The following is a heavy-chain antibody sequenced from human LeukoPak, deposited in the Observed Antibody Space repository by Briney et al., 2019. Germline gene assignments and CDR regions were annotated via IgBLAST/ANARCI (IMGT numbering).Heavy chain of an antibody. CDR1: GFTFSSYA. V-gene: IGHV3-23*01. J-gene: IGHJ4*02. Sequence: GGSLRLSCAASGFTFSSYAMSWVRQAPWKGLEWVSGISGSGGSTYYADSVKGRFTISRDNSKNTLYLQMNSLRVGDTAVYYCAKAVGSTLFDYWGQGTLVTVSS. D-gene: IGHD1-26*01. CDR2: ISGSGGST. CDR3: AKAVGSTLFDY.